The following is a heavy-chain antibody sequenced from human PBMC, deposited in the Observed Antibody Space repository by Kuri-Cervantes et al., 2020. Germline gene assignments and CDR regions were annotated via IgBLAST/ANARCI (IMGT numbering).Heavy chain of an antibody. V-gene: IGHV4-39*01. CDR2: IYTSGST. CDR3: ARGVSGSSFDY. CDR1: GGSISSNSYY. J-gene: IGHJ4*02. D-gene: IGHD1-26*01. Sequence: SETLSLTCTVSGGSISSNSYYWGWIRQPPGKGLEWIGRIYTSGSTNYNPSLKSRVTISVDTSKNQLSLKLSSVTAADTAVYYCARGVSGSSFDYWGQGTLVTVSS.